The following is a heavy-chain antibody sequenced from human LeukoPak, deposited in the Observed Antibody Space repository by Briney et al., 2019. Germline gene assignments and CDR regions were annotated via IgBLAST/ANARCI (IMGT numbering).Heavy chain of an antibody. CDR2: MSHDGSNK. J-gene: IGHJ4*02. V-gene: IGHV3-30*14. Sequence: GSSHRLSCAASRFTFSSYAMHWVRQAPGKGLEWVAVMSHDGSNKEYADSVKGRFTISRDNSKNTLYIQMNSLRADDTAIYYCARDFGCAGDCYPGPVDYWGQGTLVTASS. CDR1: RFTFSSYA. D-gene: IGHD2-21*02. CDR3: ARDFGCAGDCYPGPVDY.